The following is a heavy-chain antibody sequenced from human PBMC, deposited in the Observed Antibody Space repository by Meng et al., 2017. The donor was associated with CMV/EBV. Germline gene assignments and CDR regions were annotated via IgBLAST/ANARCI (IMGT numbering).Heavy chain of an antibody. CDR1: GGFISSSIYY. CDR3: ARDPSLRWTDY. Sequence: QPPLQESGAGLVTPSEAQAPSCAASGGFISSSIYYWGWIRQPPGKGMEWIGSIYYSAGTHHNPSLKGGVTISADTSKNQFDLRLRSVTAAATDVYYCARDPSLRWTDYWGQGTLVTVSS. CDR2: IYYSAGT. J-gene: IGHJ4*02. V-gene: IGHV4-39*07. D-gene: IGHD4-23*01.